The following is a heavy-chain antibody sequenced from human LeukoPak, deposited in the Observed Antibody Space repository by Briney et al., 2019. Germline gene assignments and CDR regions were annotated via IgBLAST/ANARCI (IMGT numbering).Heavy chain of an antibody. Sequence: SETLSLPYTVSGGSISSYYWNWVRQPPGKGLEWIGNIYSSGSTDYNPSLKSRVTISLDTSKFQFSLRLNSVTAADTAVYYCARADPNASGYFYRFNWFDPWGQGTLVTVSS. D-gene: IGHD3-10*01. J-gene: IGHJ5*02. CDR1: GGSISSYY. CDR3: ARADPNASGYFYRFNWFDP. V-gene: IGHV4-59*01. CDR2: IYSSGST.